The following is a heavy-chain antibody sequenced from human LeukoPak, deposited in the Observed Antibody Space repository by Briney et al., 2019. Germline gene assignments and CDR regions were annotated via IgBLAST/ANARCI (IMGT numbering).Heavy chain of an antibody. D-gene: IGHD5-18*01. CDR2: IYYSGST. J-gene: IGHJ4*02. Sequence: PSETLSLTCTVSGGPISSSSYYWGWIRQPPGKGLEWIGYIYYSGSTNYNPSLKSRVTISVDTSKNQFSLKLSSVTAADTAVYYCARRGYGYGYLDYWGQGTLVTVSS. CDR3: ARRGYGYGYLDY. V-gene: IGHV4-61*05. CDR1: GGPISSSSYY.